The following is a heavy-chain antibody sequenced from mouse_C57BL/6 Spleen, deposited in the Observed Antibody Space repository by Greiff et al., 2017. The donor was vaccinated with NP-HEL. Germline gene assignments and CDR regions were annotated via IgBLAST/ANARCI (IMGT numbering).Heavy chain of an antibody. J-gene: IGHJ1*03. CDR2: IDPENGDT. CDR3: TVFTVRDDWDFDV. Sequence: EVQVVESGAELVRPGASVKLSCTASGFNIKDDYMQWVKQRPEQGLEWIGWIDPENGDTDYASKFQGKATLTADTSSNTAYLQLSSLTSEDTAVYYCTVFTVRDDWDFDVWGTGTPVTVSS. V-gene: IGHV14-4*01. CDR1: GFNIKDDY. D-gene: IGHD1-1*01.